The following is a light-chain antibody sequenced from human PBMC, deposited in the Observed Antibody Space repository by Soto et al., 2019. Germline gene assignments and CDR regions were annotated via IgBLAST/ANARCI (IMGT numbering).Light chain of an antibody. CDR2: GAS. CDR3: QQCNNWPPRLT. CDR1: HSVGSN. Sequence: LITQSPTTLSVSPGERATLSCRASHSVGSNLAWYQQNPGQAPRLLIYGASTRTTGIPDTFSGGWSGTEFTRTSSSLQSEDFAVYYGQQCNNWPPRLTFGGGTKVDIK. J-gene: IGKJ4*01. V-gene: IGKV3-15*01.